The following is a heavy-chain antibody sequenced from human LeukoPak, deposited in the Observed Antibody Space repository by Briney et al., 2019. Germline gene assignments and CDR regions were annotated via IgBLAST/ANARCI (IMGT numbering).Heavy chain of an antibody. CDR3: ARHEASVGPLLYYYYYMDG. J-gene: IGHJ6*03. CDR2: RYSSGCT. Sequence: SVTLSLTCNVSAGSTSSSSYYWCGIGQPLGNGLEWIRGRYSSGCTYYNPSLKSPLTISVGTSKNQFSMKLSSVTAADTAVYYCARHEASVGPLLYYYYYMDGWGKGTTVTASS. CDR1: AGSTSSSSYY. V-gene: IGHV4-39*01. D-gene: IGHD4-23*01.